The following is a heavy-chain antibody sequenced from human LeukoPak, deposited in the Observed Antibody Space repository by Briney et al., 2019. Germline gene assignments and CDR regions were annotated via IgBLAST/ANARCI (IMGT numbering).Heavy chain of an antibody. CDR3: AKALYGSGSYYFDY. V-gene: IGHV3-30-3*01. CDR2: ISYDGSNK. CDR1: GFTFSSYV. Sequence: GRSLRLSCAASGFTFSSYVMHWVRQAPGKGLEWVAVISYDGSNKYYADSVKGRFTISRDNSKNTLYLQMNSLRAEDTAVYYCAKALYGSGSYYFDYWGQGTLVTVSS. J-gene: IGHJ4*02. D-gene: IGHD3-10*01.